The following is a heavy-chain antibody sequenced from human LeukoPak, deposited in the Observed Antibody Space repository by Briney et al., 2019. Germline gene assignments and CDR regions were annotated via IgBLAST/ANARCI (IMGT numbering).Heavy chain of an antibody. Sequence: ASVKVSCKASGYTFTSYGINWVRQATGQGLEWMGWLNPNSGNTGYAQKFQGRVTMTRNTSISTAYMELSSLRSEDTAVYYCARGRSYYGSGSYYNWFDPWGQGTLVTVSS. CDR2: LNPNSGNT. CDR1: GYTFTSYG. J-gene: IGHJ5*02. V-gene: IGHV1-8*02. CDR3: ARGRSYYGSGSYYNWFDP. D-gene: IGHD3-10*01.